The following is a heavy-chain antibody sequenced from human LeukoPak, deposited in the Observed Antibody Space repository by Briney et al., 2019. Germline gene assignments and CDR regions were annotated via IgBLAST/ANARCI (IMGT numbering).Heavy chain of an antibody. CDR2: ISYDGSNK. V-gene: IGHV3-30*18. CDR1: GFTFSSYG. D-gene: IGHD5-18*01. J-gene: IGHJ4*02. Sequence: GRSLRLSCAASGFTFSSYGMHGVRQAPGKGLEWVAVISYDGSNKYYADSVKGRFTISRDNSKNTLYLQMNSLRAEDTAVYYCAKRLSRYSYGFLPDYWGQGTLVTVSS. CDR3: AKRLSRYSYGFLPDY.